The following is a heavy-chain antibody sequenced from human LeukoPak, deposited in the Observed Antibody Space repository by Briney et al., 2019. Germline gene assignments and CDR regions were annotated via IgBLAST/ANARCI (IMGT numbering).Heavy chain of an antibody. V-gene: IGHV1-2*02. CDR3: ARDRVPFYSSTFKDYYLQYGLDV. CDR1: GYTFSGHY. D-gene: IGHD6-19*01. Sequence: VASVKVSCKASGYTFSGHYIHWVRQAPGQGLEWMGWINANNGGTSYAQKFQGRVSLTRDTSISTAYMEVSRLRADDTALYFYARDRVPFYSSTFKDYYLQYGLDVWGQGTTVTVSS. CDR2: INANNGGT. J-gene: IGHJ6*02.